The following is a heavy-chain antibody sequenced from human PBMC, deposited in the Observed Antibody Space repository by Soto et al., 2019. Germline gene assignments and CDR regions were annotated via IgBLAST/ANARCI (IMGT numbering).Heavy chain of an antibody. CDR2: IYYSGTT. J-gene: IGHJ4*02. Sequence: PSETLSLTCNVSAGYISTGNYYWSWIRQSPGKGLEWIGHIYYSGTTYYNPSLKSRITISVDASKNQFSLNLSSVTAADTAIYYCVSRQPQGALVEYWGQGTLATVSS. D-gene: IGHD5-18*01. CDR1: AGYISTGNYY. V-gene: IGHV4-30-4*01. CDR3: VSRQPQGALVEY.